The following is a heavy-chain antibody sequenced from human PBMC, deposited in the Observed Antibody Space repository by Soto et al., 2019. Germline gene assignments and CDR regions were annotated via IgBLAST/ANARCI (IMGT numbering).Heavy chain of an antibody. V-gene: IGHV3-48*02. CDR2: ISSSSSTI. CDR3: ATPDYYDPLWFDP. D-gene: IGHD3-22*01. CDR1: GFTFSSYS. Sequence: GGSLRLSCAASGFTFSSYSMNWVRQAPGKGLEWVSYISSSSSTIYYADSVKGRFTISRDNAKNSLYLQMNSLRDEDTAVYYCATPDYYDPLWFDPWGQGTLVTVSS. J-gene: IGHJ5*02.